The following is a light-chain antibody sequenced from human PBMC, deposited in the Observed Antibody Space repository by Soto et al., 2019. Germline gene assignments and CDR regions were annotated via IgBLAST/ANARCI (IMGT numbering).Light chain of an antibody. Sequence: DIQMTQSPSSVSASVGDRVTITCRASRTISSWLAWYQQKPGTAPKLLIYAASSLQSGVPSRFSGSGSGTDFTLTISSLEPEDFATYDCQQANSFPYTFGQGTKVEIK. J-gene: IGKJ2*01. CDR2: AAS. V-gene: IGKV1-12*01. CDR3: QQANSFPYT. CDR1: RTISSW.